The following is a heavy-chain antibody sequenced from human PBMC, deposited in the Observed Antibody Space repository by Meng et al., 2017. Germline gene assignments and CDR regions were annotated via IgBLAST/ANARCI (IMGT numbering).Heavy chain of an antibody. CDR2: INHSGST. CDR3: ARRGIAARPFYY. J-gene: IGHJ4*02. D-gene: IGHD6-6*01. CDR1: GGSFSGYY. Sequence: QVQVQQVGAGLVKPSETLSLPCAVYGGSFSGYYWSWIRQPPGKGLEWIGEINHSGSTNYNPSLKSRVTISVDTSKNQFSLKLSSVTAADTAVYYCARRGIAARPFYYWGQGTLVTVSS. V-gene: IGHV4-34*01.